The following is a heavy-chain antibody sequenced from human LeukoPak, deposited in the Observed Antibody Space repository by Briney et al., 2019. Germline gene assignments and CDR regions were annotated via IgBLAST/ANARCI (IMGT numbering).Heavy chain of an antibody. CDR3: ARHCTYYYDSSGYPRDAFDI. CDR2: MYYSGST. Sequence: SETLSLTCTVSGGSISGYYWSWIRQSPGKGLVWVGYMYYSGSTNYNPSLKSRVTMSVDMSKNQFSLKLSSVTAADTALYYCARHCTYYYDSSGYPRDAFDIWGQGTMVTVSS. CDR1: GGSISGYY. V-gene: IGHV4-59*08. J-gene: IGHJ3*02. D-gene: IGHD3-22*01.